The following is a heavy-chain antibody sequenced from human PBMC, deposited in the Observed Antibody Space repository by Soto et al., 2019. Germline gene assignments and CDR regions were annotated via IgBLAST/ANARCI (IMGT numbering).Heavy chain of an antibody. CDR3: ARSQGSSTSLEIYYYYYYGMDV. J-gene: IGHJ6*02. V-gene: IGHV1-69*01. D-gene: IGHD2-2*01. CDR1: GGTFGSYA. CDR2: IIPFPGTA. Sequence: QVQLVQSGAEVKKPGSSVKVSCKASGGTFGSYAISWVRQAPGQGLEWMGGIIPFPGTANYAQKFQGRVTIAADESTSTAYMELSSLRSEDTAVYYCARSQGSSTSLEIYYYYYYGMDVWGQGTTVTVSS.